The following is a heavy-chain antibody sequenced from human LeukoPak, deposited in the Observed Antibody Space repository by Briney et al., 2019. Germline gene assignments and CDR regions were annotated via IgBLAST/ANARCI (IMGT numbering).Heavy chain of an antibody. CDR3: ARTKASFGPYYFDS. V-gene: IGHV3-53*04. Sequence: GGSVSLSCPASGFSVRTSYMSWVRPAPGKGVDWVAVIYSGGRTFYADSVKGRFTMSRHTSNDTLCLQMNSLRVEDTAVYYCARTKASFGPYYFDSWGEGTLVTVSS. CDR2: IYSGGRT. D-gene: IGHD3-3*01. CDR1: GFSVRTSY. J-gene: IGHJ4*02.